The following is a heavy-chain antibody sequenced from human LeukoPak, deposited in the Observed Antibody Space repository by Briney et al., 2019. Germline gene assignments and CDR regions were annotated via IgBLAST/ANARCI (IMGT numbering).Heavy chain of an antibody. J-gene: IGHJ5*02. CDR1: GYTFTSYD. V-gene: IGHV1-8*01. CDR3: ARDRGSGSYEGWFDP. CDR2: MNPNSGNT. D-gene: IGHD3-10*01. Sequence: ASVKVSCKASGYTFTSYDINWVRQATGQGLEWMGWMNPNSGNTGYAQKFQGRVTMTRNTSISTAYMELSRLRSDDTAVYYCARDRGSGSYEGWFDPWGQGTLVTVSS.